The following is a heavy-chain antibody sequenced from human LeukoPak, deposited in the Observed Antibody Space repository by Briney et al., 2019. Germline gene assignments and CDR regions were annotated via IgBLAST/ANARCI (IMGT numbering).Heavy chain of an antibody. CDR2: ISAYNGNT. CDR1: GYTFTSYG. V-gene: IGHV1-18*01. Sequence: AAVKVSCKASGYTFTSYGISWVRQAPGQGLEWMGWISAYNGNTNYAQKLQGRVTMTTDTSTSTAYMELRSLRSDDTAVYYCARDKRYSRYYYDMDVWGQGTTVTVSS. J-gene: IGHJ6*02. D-gene: IGHD3-9*01. CDR3: ARDKRYSRYYYDMDV.